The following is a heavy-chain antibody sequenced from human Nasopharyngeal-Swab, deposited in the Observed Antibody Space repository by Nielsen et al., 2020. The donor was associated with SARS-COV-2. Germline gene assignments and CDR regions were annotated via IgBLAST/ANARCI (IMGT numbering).Heavy chain of an antibody. CDR3: ARPIQLWAFDY. D-gene: IGHD5-18*01. J-gene: IGHJ4*02. Sequence: SETLSLTCTVSGGSISSSSYYWSWIRQPPGKGLEWIGEVNHSGSTNYNPSLKSRVTMSVDSSKNQFSLKLNSVTAADTAVYYCARPIQLWAFDYWGQGTLVTVSS. CDR1: GGSISSSSYY. V-gene: IGHV4-39*07. CDR2: VNHSGST.